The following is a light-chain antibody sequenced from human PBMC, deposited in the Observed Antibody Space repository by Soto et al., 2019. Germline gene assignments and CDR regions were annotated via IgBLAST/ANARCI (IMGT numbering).Light chain of an antibody. V-gene: IGKV3-15*01. CDR2: DAS. Sequence: EIMMTQSPATLSVSPGERATLSCRSSKSVITDLAWYQQKPAQSPRPVLYDASTRATGIPPRFSGSESGTEFTLTFSSLQSEDSAVYYCQQYHEWPLTVGGGTKVAIK. CDR3: QQYHEWPLT. J-gene: IGKJ4*01. CDR1: KSVITD.